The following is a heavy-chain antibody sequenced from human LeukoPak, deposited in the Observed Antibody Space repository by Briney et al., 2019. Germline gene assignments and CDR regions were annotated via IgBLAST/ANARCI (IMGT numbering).Heavy chain of an antibody. CDR2: ISGSGGST. J-gene: IGHJ4*02. V-gene: IGHV3-23*01. D-gene: IGHD6-13*01. CDR3: AKVYSSSWYVPIT. Sequence: GGSLRLSCAASGFTFSSYAMSWVRQAPGKGLEWVSAISGSGGSTYYADSVKGRCTISRDNSKNTLYLQMNSLRAEDTAVYYCAKVYSSSWYVPITWGQGTLVTVSS. CDR1: GFTFSSYA.